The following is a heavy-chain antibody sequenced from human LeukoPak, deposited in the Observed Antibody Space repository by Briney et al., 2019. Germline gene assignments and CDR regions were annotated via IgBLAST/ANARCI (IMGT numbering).Heavy chain of an antibody. CDR2: ISYDGSNK. J-gene: IGHJ4*02. V-gene: IGHV3-30*04. D-gene: IGHD6-13*01. CDR3: ARDSSSWYVVHYFDY. Sequence: GGSLRLSCAASGFTFSSYAMLWVRQAPGKGLEWVAVISYDGSNKYYADSVKGRFTISRDNSKNTLYLQMNSLRAEDTAVYYCARDSSSWYVVHYFDYWGQGTLVTVSS. CDR1: GFTFSSYA.